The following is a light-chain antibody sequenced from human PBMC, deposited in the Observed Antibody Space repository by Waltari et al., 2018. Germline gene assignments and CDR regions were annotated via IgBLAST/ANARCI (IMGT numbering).Light chain of an antibody. CDR1: SSDVGGYHC. CDR2: EVS. CDR3: SSYAGSNTWV. Sequence: QSALTQPPSASGSPGQSVTISCTGTSSDVGGYHCVSWYQHHPGKAPKFMIYEVSKRPSGVPDRFSGSKSGNTASLTVSGLQAEDEADYYCSSYAGSNTWVFGGGTKLTVL. J-gene: IGLJ3*02. V-gene: IGLV2-8*01.